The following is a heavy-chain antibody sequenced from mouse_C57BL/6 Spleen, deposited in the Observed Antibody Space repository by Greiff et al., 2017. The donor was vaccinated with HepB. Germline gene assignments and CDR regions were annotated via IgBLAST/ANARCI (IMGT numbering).Heavy chain of an antibody. CDR3: ATPDGYPFAY. Sequence: DVKLVESGGGLVKPGGSLKLSCAASGFTFSDYGMHWVRQAPEKGLEWVAYISSGSSTIYYADTVKGRFTISRDNAKNTLFLQMTSLRSEDTAMYYCATPDGYPFAYWGQGTLVTVSA. J-gene: IGHJ3*01. CDR2: ISSGSSTI. CDR1: GFTFSDYG. D-gene: IGHD2-3*01. V-gene: IGHV5-17*01.